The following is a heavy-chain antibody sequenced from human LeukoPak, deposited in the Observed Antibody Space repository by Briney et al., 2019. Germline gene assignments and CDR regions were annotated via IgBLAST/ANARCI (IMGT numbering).Heavy chain of an antibody. Sequence: SETLSLTCAVSGGSISSSNWWSWVRQPPGRGLEWIGEIYHSGSTNYNPSLKSRVTISVDKSKNQFSLKLSSVTAADTAVYYCATDFEGSSGLFDYWGQGTLVTVSS. CDR1: GGSISSSNW. CDR3: ATDFEGSSGLFDY. J-gene: IGHJ4*02. D-gene: IGHD6-19*01. V-gene: IGHV4-4*02. CDR2: IYHSGST.